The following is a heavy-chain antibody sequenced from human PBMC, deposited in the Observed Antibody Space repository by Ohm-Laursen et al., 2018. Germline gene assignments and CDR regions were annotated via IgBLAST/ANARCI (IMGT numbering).Heavy chain of an antibody. J-gene: IGHJ4*02. CDR2: IVVGSGNT. Sequence: SVKVSCKASGFTFTSSAMQWVRQARGQRLEWIGWIVVGSGNTNYAQKFQERVTITRDTPTSTAYMELSSPRAEDTAVYYCARDWDYALDYWGQGTLVTVSS. D-gene: IGHD4-17*01. V-gene: IGHV1-58*02. CDR1: GFTFTSSA. CDR3: ARDWDYALDY.